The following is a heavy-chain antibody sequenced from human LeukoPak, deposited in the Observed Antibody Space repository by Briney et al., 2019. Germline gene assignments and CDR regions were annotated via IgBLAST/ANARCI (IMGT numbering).Heavy chain of an antibody. CDR3: ASRYYYGSSVRDY. CDR2: INSDGSST. Sequence: GGSLRLSCAASGFTFSSYWMHWVRQAPGKGLVWVSRINSDGSSTSYADSVKGRFTISRDNAKNTLYLQMNSLRAEDTAVYYCASRYYYGSSVRDYWGQGTLVTVSS. V-gene: IGHV3-74*01. D-gene: IGHD3-22*01. J-gene: IGHJ4*02. CDR1: GFTFSSYW.